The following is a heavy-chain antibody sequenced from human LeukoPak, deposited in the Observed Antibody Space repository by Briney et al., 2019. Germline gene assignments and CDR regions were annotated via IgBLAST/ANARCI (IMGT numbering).Heavy chain of an antibody. J-gene: IGHJ4*02. Sequence: VASVKVSCKASGYTFTSYGISWVRQAPGQGLEWMGWISAYNGNTNYAQKLQGRVTMTTDTSTSTAYMELRSLRSDDTAVYYCARLGLLEATIGGPLVFDYWGQGTLVTVSS. CDR3: ARLGLLEATIGGPLVFDY. CDR2: ISAYNGNT. V-gene: IGHV1-18*01. D-gene: IGHD5-12*01. CDR1: GYTFTSYG.